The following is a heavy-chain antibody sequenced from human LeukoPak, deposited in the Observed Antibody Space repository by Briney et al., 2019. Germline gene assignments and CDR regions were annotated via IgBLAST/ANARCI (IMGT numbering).Heavy chain of an antibody. CDR2: VDPEDGET. J-gene: IGHJ4*02. CDR3: ATFDSTVPDGSGTPFDY. D-gene: IGHD3-10*01. Sequence: ASVKVSCKVSGYTFTDYYMHWVQQAPGEGLEWMGLVDPEDGETIYAEKFQGRVTITADTSTDTAHMELSSLRSEDTAVSYCATFDSTVPDGSGTPFDYWGQGTLVSVSS. V-gene: IGHV1-69-2*01. CDR1: GYTFTDYY.